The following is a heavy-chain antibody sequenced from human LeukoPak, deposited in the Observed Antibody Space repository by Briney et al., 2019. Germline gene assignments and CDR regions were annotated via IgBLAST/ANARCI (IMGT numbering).Heavy chain of an antibody. V-gene: IGHV3-11*04. CDR1: GGSISSNSY. CDR2: IRGGGDPI. D-gene: IGHD3-16*01. Sequence: PSETLSLTCTVSGGSISSNSYWGWIRQPPGKGLEWIAYIRGGGDPINYADSVKGRFIISRDNAKNSLSLEMNSLSADDTAVYYCVRDHNWAFDYWGLGTLVTVSS. CDR3: VRDHNWAFDY. J-gene: IGHJ4*02.